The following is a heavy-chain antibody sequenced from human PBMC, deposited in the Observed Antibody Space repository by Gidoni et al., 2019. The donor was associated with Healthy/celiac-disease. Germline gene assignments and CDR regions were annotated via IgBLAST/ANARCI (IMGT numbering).Heavy chain of an antibody. CDR3: ARGLNYYDSSGYYQT. CDR2: INHSGST. Sequence: QVQLQQWGAGLLKPSETLSLTCAVYGGSFSGYYWSWIRQPPGKGLEWIGEINHSGSTNYNPSLKSRVTISVDTSKNQFSLKLSSVTAADTAVYYCARGLNYYDSSGYYQTWGQGTLVTVSS. J-gene: IGHJ5*02. V-gene: IGHV4-34*01. D-gene: IGHD3-22*01. CDR1: GGSFSGYY.